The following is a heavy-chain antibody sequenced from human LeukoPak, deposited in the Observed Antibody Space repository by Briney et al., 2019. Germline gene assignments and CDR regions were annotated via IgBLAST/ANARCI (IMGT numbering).Heavy chain of an antibody. CDR3: AKDPSRVRYYYGMDV. Sequence: GGSLRLSCAASGFTFSSYGMHWVRQAPGKGLEWVAFIRYDGSNKYYADSVKGRFTISRDNSKNTLYLQMNSLRAEDTAVYYCAKDPSRVRYYYGMDVWGQGTTVTVSS. CDR1: GFTFSSYG. J-gene: IGHJ6*02. V-gene: IGHV3-30*02. CDR2: IRYDGSNK.